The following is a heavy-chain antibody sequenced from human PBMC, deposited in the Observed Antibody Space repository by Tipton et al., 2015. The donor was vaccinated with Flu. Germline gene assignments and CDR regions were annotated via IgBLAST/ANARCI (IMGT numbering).Heavy chain of an antibody. CDR3: VKDQRGNYYAPERGLFGMDV. J-gene: IGHJ6*02. D-gene: IGHD3-10*01. CDR2: IRYDGRNK. V-gene: IGHV3-30*02. Sequence: SLRLSCAASGFTFRSCGMHWVRQAPGKGLEWVAFIRYDGRNKYYADSEKGRFTISRDNSKNTLYLQMNSLRLEDTAVYYCVKDQRGNYYAPERGLFGMDVWGQGTTVSVSS. CDR1: GFTFRSCG.